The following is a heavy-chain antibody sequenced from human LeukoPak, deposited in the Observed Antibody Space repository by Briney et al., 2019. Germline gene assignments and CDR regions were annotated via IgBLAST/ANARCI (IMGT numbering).Heavy chain of an antibody. Sequence: ASVKVSCKASGYTFTSYGISWVRQAPGQGLEWMGWISAYNGNTNYAQKLQGRVTMTIDTSTSTAYMELRSLRSDDTAVYYCARDTYYYDSRTFDYWGQGTLVTVSS. J-gene: IGHJ4*02. V-gene: IGHV1-18*01. CDR1: GYTFTSYG. D-gene: IGHD3-22*01. CDR2: ISAYNGNT. CDR3: ARDTYYYDSRTFDY.